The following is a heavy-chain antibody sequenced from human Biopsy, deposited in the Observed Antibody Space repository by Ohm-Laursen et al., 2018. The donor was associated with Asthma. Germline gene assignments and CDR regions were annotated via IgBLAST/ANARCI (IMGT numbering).Heavy chain of an antibody. CDR2: ISSSSSYI. D-gene: IGHD6-13*01. CDR1: GFTFGDYW. V-gene: IGHV3-21*01. J-gene: IGHJ4*02. CDR3: ARVWQLATLDY. Sequence: LRLSCTASGFTFGDYWMSWVRQVPGGGLEWVSSISSSSSYIYYADSVKGRFTISRDNAKNSLYLQMNSLRAEDTAVYYCARVWQLATLDYWGQGTLVTVSS.